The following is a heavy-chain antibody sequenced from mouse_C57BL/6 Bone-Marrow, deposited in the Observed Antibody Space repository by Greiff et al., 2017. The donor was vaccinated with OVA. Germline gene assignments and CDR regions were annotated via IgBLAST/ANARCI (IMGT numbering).Heavy chain of an antibody. CDR1: GYTFTSYG. CDR2: IYPRSGNT. V-gene: IGHV1-81*01. J-gene: IGHJ2*01. Sequence: LVESGAELARPGASVKLSCKASGYTFTSYGISWVKQRTGQGLEWIGEIYPRSGNTYYNEKFKGKATLTADKSSSTAYMELRSLPSEDSAVYFCARSVSYVYYFDYWGQGTTLTVSS. CDR3: ARSVSYVYYFDY. D-gene: IGHD2-12*01.